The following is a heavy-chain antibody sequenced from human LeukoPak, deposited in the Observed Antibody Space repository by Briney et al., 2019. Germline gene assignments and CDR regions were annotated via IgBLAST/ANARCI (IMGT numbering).Heavy chain of an antibody. V-gene: IGHV4-31*03. CDR3: ARVTAVVGRRYFDY. CDR1: GGSISSGGYY. D-gene: IGHD6-19*01. Sequence: TLSLTCTVSGGSISSGGYYWSWIRQHPGKGLEWIGYIYYSGSTYYNPSLKSRVTISVDTSKNQFSLKLSSVTAADTAVYYCARVTAVVGRRYFDYWGQGTLVTVSS. J-gene: IGHJ4*02. CDR2: IYYSGST.